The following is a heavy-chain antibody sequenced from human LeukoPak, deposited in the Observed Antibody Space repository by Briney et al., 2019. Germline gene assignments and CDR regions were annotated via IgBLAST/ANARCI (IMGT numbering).Heavy chain of an antibody. J-gene: IGHJ4*02. CDR3: ARGRLLLWFGEPQGAFDY. D-gene: IGHD3-10*01. Sequence: GESLKISCKGSGYSFTSYWIGWVRQMPGKGLEWMGIIYPGDSDTRYSPSFQGQVTISADKSISTAYLQWSSLKASDTAMYYCARGRLLLWFGEPQGAFDYWGQGTLVTVSS. CDR2: IYPGDSDT. CDR1: GYSFTSYW. V-gene: IGHV5-51*01.